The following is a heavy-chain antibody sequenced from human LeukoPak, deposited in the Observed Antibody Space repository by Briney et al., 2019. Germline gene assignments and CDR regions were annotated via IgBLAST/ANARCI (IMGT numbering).Heavy chain of an antibody. V-gene: IGHV3-30*02. CDR3: ARAPHVILRRKSEKTYYYYMDV. CDR2: IRFDGTSE. Sequence: PGGSLRLSYAASGFTFSNFGMHWVRQAPGKGLEWVAFIRFDGTSEFYADSVKARFTISRDNSKNTLYLQMNSLRAEDTAVYYCARAPHVILRRKSEKTYYYYMDVWGKGTTVTISS. D-gene: IGHD2/OR15-2a*01. CDR1: GFTFSNFG. J-gene: IGHJ6*03.